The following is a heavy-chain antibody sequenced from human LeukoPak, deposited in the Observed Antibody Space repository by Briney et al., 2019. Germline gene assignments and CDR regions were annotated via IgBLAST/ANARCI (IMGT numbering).Heavy chain of an antibody. V-gene: IGHV3-48*03. D-gene: IGHD6-13*01. J-gene: IGHJ4*02. CDR3: ARVDGYSSSWLNY. Sequence: GGSLRLSCAAPGFTFSSYEMNWVRQAPGKGLEWVSYISSSGSTIYYADSVKGRFTISRDNAKNSLYLQMNSLRAEDTAVYYCARVDGYSSSWLNYWGQGTLVTVSS. CDR1: GFTFSSYE. CDR2: ISSSGSTI.